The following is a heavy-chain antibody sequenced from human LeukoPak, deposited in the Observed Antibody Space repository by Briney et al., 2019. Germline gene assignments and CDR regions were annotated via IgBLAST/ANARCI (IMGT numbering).Heavy chain of an antibody. Sequence: PGESLKISCTASGYDFANSWIGWVRQMPGKGLEWMGIIYPRDSDTIYSPSFQGQVIVSADKSIRTAYLQRSSLTASDTAIYYCARGERAMATGKAGFDYWGQGTLVTVSS. J-gene: IGHJ4*02. D-gene: IGHD5-24*01. CDR2: IYPRDSDT. CDR1: GYDFANSW. CDR3: ARGERAMATGKAGFDY. V-gene: IGHV5-51*01.